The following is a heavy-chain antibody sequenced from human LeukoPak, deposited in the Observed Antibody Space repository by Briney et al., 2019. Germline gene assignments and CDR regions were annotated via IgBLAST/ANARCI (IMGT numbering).Heavy chain of an antibody. CDR2: ISDSGGST. Sequence: GGSLRLSCAASGFTFSSYAMSWVRQAPGKGLEWVSTISDSGGSTYYADSVKGRFTISRDNSKNTLYLQMNSLRAEDTAVYYCAKTTYYDFRSDYPEYYFDYWGQGTLVTVSS. CDR1: GFTFSSYA. V-gene: IGHV3-23*01. J-gene: IGHJ4*02. D-gene: IGHD3-3*01. CDR3: AKTTYYDFRSDYPEYYFDY.